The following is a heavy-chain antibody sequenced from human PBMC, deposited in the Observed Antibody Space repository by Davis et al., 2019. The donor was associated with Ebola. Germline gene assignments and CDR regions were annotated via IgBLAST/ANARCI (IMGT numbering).Heavy chain of an antibody. V-gene: IGHV1-69*13. Sequence: SVKVSCKASGGTFSSYAISWVRQAPGQGLEWMGGIIPIFGTANYAQKFQGRVTITADESTSTAYMELSSLRSEDTAVYYCAREGLWFGERAPYYFDYWGQGTLVTVSS. CDR2: IIPIFGTA. J-gene: IGHJ4*02. CDR1: GGTFSSYA. D-gene: IGHD3-10*01. CDR3: AREGLWFGERAPYYFDY.